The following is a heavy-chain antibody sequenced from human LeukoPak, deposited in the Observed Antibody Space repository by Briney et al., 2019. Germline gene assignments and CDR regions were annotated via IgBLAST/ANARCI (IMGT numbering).Heavy chain of an antibody. V-gene: IGHV3-74*01. D-gene: IGHD5-24*01. J-gene: IGHJ4*02. CDR1: GFTFSSYW. CDR2: INNDGSSR. CDR3: ASGGYNGFDY. Sequence: PGGSLRLSCAAFGFTFSSYWMHWVRQAPGKGLVWVSRINNDGSSRNYADSVKGRFTISRDNAKNTLSLQMNSLRAEDTAVYFCASGGYNGFDYWGQGTLVTVSS.